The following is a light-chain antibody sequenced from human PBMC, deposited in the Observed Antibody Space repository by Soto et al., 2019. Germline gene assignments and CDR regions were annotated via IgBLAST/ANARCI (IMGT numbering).Light chain of an antibody. CDR3: QQYKDWPPLT. J-gene: IGKJ4*01. CDR1: QSVNIN. CDR2: GAS. Sequence: EIAMTQSPVTLSASPGERVTLSCRASQSVNINLAWYQQRPGHAPRVLLYGASNRASSIPDRFSGSGSGTDFTLPIISLEPDDFALYYCQQYKDWPPLTFGGGTRVEIK. V-gene: IGKV3D-15*01.